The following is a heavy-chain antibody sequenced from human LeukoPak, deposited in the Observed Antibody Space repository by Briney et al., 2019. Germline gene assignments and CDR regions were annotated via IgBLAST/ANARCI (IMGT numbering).Heavy chain of an antibody. CDR2: IIPIPGIA. Sequence: ASVKVSCKASGGTFSSYAISWVRQAPGQGLEWMGRIIPIPGIANYAQKFQGRVTITADKSTSTAYMELSSLRSEDTAVYYCAGPSQLVGQLYYYYGMDVWGQGTTVTVSS. J-gene: IGHJ6*02. CDR3: AGPSQLVGQLYYYYGMDV. D-gene: IGHD6-6*01. CDR1: GGTFSSYA. V-gene: IGHV1-69*04.